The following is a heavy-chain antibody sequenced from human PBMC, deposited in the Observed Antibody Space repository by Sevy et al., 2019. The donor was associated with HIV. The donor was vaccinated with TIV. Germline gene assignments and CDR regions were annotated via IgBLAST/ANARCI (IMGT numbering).Heavy chain of an antibody. V-gene: IGHV4-34*01. Sequence: SETLSLTCAVYGGSFSGYYWSWIRQPPGKGLEWIGEINHSGSTNYNPSLKSRVTISVDTSKNQFSLRLSSVTAADTAVYYCARAAVAGRRYNWFDPWGQGTLVTVSS. CDR2: INHSGST. CDR1: GGSFSGYY. D-gene: IGHD6-19*01. CDR3: ARAAVAGRRYNWFDP. J-gene: IGHJ5*02.